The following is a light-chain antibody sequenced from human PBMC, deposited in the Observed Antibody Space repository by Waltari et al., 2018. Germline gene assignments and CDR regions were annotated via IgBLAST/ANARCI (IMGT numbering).Light chain of an antibody. Sequence: EVVMTQSPVTLSVSPGERATLSCSASQPVSRNLAWYQQKPGQAPRLVIYEASTRATGIPARFSGRGSGTEFTLIISSLQPEDFAVYYCQQYNNWPPWTFGQGTKV. CDR3: QQYNNWPPWT. CDR2: EAS. CDR1: QPVSRN. V-gene: IGKV3-15*01. J-gene: IGKJ1*01.